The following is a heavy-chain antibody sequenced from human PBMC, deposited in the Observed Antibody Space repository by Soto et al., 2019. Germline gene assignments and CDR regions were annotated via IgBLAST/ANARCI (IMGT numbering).Heavy chain of an antibody. D-gene: IGHD3-22*01. V-gene: IGHV3-33*01. CDR1: GFTFGRYG. Sequence: QVQLVESGGGVAQPGGSLRLSCAASGFTFGRYGMHWVRQAPGKGLEWVAVIWTDGSYEYYADSVMGRFTISRDNSKNTLYLQMNSLRAEDTAVYYCARAGHDSSGYYYGGLDYWGPGTLVTVSS. CDR2: IWTDGSYE. J-gene: IGHJ4*02. CDR3: ARAGHDSSGYYYGGLDY.